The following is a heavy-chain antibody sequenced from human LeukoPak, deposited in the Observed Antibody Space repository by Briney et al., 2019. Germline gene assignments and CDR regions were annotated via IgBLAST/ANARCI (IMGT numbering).Heavy chain of an antibody. CDR1: GGTFSSYA. J-gene: IGHJ4*02. CDR3: ASSEANRNPGSFCFDY. D-gene: IGHD2/OR15-2a*01. Sequence: GASVKVSCRASGGTFSSYAISWVRQAPGQGLEWMGGIIPIFGTANYAQKFQGRVTITADEPTSTAYMELSSLRSEDTAVYYCASSEANRNPGSFCFDYWGQGTLVTVSS. V-gene: IGHV1-69*13. CDR2: IIPIFGTA.